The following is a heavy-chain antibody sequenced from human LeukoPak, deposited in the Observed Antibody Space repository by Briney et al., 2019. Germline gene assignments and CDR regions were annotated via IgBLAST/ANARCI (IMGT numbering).Heavy chain of an antibody. CDR3: ASAKKWRFDY. Sequence: SETLSLTCAVCGGSFSGYYWSWIRQPPGKGLEWIGEINHSGSTNYNPSLKSRVTISVDTSKNQFSLKLSSVTAADTAVYYCASAKKWRFDYWGQGTLVTVSS. V-gene: IGHV4-34*01. CDR1: GGSFSGYY. J-gene: IGHJ4*02. D-gene: IGHD2-8*01. CDR2: INHSGST.